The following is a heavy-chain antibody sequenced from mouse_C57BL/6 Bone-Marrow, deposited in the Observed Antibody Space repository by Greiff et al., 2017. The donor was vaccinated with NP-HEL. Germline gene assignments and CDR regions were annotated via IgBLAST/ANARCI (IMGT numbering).Heavy chain of an antibody. Sequence: EVQLVESGPGLAKPSQTLSLTCSVTGYSITSDYWNWIRKFPGNKLEYMGYISYSGSTYYNPSLKSRISITRDTSKNQYYLQLNSVTTEDTATYYCARGGQLRLRGYYAMDYWGQGTSVTVSS. CDR1: GYSITSDY. J-gene: IGHJ4*01. D-gene: IGHD3-2*02. V-gene: IGHV3-8*01. CDR3: ARGGQLRLRGYYAMDY. CDR2: ISYSGST.